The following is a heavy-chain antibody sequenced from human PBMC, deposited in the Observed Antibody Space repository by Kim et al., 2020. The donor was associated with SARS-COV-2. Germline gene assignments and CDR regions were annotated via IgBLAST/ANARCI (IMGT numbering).Heavy chain of an antibody. J-gene: IGHJ5*02. CDR3: ARGSFQQGFDP. CDR1: GFTFSSYW. Sequence: GGSLRLSCEASGFTFSSYWMNWVRQGPGKGLVWVSRIKSDGSDTHYADSVKGRFTISRDNAKNTLHLQLNRLGVEDTAIYYCARGSFQQGFDPWGQGSLLTVSS. D-gene: IGHD6-13*01. V-gene: IGHV3-74*01. CDR2: IKSDGSDT.